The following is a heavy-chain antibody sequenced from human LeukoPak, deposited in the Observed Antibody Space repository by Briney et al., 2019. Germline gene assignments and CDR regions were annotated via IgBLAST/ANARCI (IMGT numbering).Heavy chain of an antibody. CDR3: AKSPDVAGTGRFDY. J-gene: IGHJ4*02. D-gene: IGHD6-19*01. CDR2: ISGSGDST. Sequence: GGSLRVSCAASGFTFNTYALNWVRQAPGKGLEWVSSISGSGDSTYYADSVKGRFTISRDNSKNTLFLQMNSLRAEDTAVYYRAKSPDVAGTGRFDYWGQGTLVTVSS. CDR1: GFTFNTYA. V-gene: IGHV3-23*01.